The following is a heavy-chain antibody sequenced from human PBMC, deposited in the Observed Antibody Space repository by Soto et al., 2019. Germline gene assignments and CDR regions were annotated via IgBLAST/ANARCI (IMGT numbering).Heavy chain of an antibody. CDR3: ARHGSGMGFLEWP. CDR2: NYYSGST. Sequence: QVQLQESGPGLVKPSETLSLTCTVSGGSISSYYWSWIRQPPGKGLEWIGYNYYSGSTNYNPSLKSRVTISVDTSKNQFSLKLSSVTAADTAVYYCARHGSGMGFLEWPWGQGTLVTVSS. V-gene: IGHV4-59*08. J-gene: IGHJ4*02. D-gene: IGHD3-3*01. CDR1: GGSISSYY.